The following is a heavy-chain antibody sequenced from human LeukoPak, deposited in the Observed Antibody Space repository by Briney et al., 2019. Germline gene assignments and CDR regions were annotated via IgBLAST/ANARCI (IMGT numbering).Heavy chain of an antibody. J-gene: IGHJ6*02. CDR2: ISGSGGST. CDR3: ARGPLNTFGVDA. V-gene: IGHV3-23*01. Sequence: GGSLRLSCAASGFTFSIYAMSWVRRAPGKGLERASAISGSGGSTYYADSVKGRFTVSKDNSQTTIYLQMNSLRAEDTALYYCARGPLNTFGVDAWGHGTTVTVSS. CDR1: GFTFSIYA. D-gene: IGHD1/OR15-1a*01.